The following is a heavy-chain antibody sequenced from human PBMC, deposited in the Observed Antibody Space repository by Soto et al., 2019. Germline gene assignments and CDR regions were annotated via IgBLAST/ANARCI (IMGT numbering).Heavy chain of an antibody. CDR1: GYTFTRYD. Sequence: ASVKVSCKAPGYTFTRYDINWVRQSTGQGLEWMGWMNPNSGNTGYAQKFQGRVTMTRNTSISTAYMELSSLRSEDTAVYYCARCWNIVATNSPFVIWCQARMVSV. CDR3: ARCWNIVATNSPFVI. CDR2: MNPNSGNT. J-gene: IGHJ3*02. V-gene: IGHV1-8*01. D-gene: IGHD5-12*01.